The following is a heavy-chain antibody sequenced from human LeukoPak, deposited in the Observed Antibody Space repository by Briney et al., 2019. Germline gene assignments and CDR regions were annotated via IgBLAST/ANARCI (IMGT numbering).Heavy chain of an antibody. D-gene: IGHD1-26*01. CDR3: ARDPYSGTYGNTYYYYMDV. CDR2: ITTSSTYT. CDR1: GFSFSSYN. J-gene: IGHJ6*03. Sequence: GGPLRLFCEASGFSFSSYNMDWVRQTPGKGLEWISSITTSSTYTFYADSVKGRFTISRDNARNSLYLQMNSLRVEDTAVYYCARDPYSGTYGNTYYYYMDVWGKGTTVTISS. V-gene: IGHV3-21*01.